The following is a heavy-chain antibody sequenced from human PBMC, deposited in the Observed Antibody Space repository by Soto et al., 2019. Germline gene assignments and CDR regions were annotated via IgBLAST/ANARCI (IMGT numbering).Heavy chain of an antibody. Sequence: GGSLRLSCAASGFAITNYWMHWVRQAPGKGLVWVSRISGDGSVTRYADSVKGRFTVSRDNAKNTLYLQMNSLRAEDTAVYYCARETVTTLYYWGQGTLVTVSS. CDR1: GFAITNYW. CDR3: ARETVTTLYY. CDR2: ISGDGSVT. D-gene: IGHD4-17*01. V-gene: IGHV3-74*01. J-gene: IGHJ4*02.